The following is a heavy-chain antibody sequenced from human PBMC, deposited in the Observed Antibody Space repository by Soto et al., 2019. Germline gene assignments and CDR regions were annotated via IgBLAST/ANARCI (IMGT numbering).Heavy chain of an antibody. CDR1: GGSISSGGYS. D-gene: IGHD3-10*01. V-gene: IGHV4-30-2*06. CDR3: AREPPGPSHRWVL. Sequence: PSETLSLTCTVSGGSISSGGYSWGWIRRSPEKGLEWLGCIYPTGSTYYHPSLKSRVTISIDTSRNQFSLNLTSVTAADTAVYYCAREPPGPSHRWVLWGQGTTVTVSS. CDR2: IYPTGST. J-gene: IGHJ6*02.